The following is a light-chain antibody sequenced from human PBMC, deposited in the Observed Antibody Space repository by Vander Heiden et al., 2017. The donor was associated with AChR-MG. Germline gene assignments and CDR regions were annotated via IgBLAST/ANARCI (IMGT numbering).Light chain of an antibody. J-gene: IGLJ1*01. Sequence: QSALTQPAPVSGSPGQSITISCPGTSSDVGGYNYVSWYQQHPGKAPKLMIYDVSKRPSGVSNRFSGSKSGNTASLTISGLQAEDEADYYCSSYTSSSTLVFGTGTKVTVL. CDR1: SSDVGGYNY. V-gene: IGLV2-14*01. CDR2: DVS. CDR3: SSYTSSSTLV.